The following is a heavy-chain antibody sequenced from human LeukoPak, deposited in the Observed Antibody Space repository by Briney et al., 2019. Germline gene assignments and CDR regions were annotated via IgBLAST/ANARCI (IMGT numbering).Heavy chain of an antibody. V-gene: IGHV3-7*01. J-gene: IGHJ6*02. Sequence: GGSLRLSCAASGFTFSSYWMSWVRQAPGKGLEWVANIKQDGSEKYYWDSVKGRFTISRDNAKNSLYLQMNSLRAEDTAVYYCARESGYCSGGSCYYYGMDVWGQGTTLTVSS. CDR2: IKQDGSEK. D-gene: IGHD2-15*01. CDR1: GFTFSSYW. CDR3: ARESGYCSGGSCYYYGMDV.